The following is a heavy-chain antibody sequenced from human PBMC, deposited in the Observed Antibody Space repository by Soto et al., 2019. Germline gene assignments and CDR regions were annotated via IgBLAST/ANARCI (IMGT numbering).Heavy chain of an antibody. Sequence: SETLSLTCAVYRGSFSGYSWNWIRQPPGKGLEWIGEINLSGSTNYNPSLKSRVTISVDTSKNQFSLKLSSVTAADTAVYYCARDFYGDSYYFDYWGQGTLVTVSS. J-gene: IGHJ4*02. D-gene: IGHD4-17*01. CDR2: INLSGST. V-gene: IGHV4-34*09. CDR1: RGSFSGYS. CDR3: ARDFYGDSYYFDY.